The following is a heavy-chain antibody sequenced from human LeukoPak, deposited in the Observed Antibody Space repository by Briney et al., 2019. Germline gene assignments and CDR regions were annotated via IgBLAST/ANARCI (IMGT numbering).Heavy chain of an antibody. V-gene: IGHV3-20*04. J-gene: IGHJ4*02. Sequence: PGGSLRLSCAASGFTFDDYGMSWVRQVPGKGLEWVSGIHWNGGSTRYADSVKGQFIISRDNAKNSLYLQVNSLRAEDTALYYCPRGDYHGSGRTYFDYWGQGTLVTVSS. CDR1: GFTFDDYG. D-gene: IGHD3-10*01. CDR3: PRGDYHGSGRTYFDY. CDR2: IHWNGGST.